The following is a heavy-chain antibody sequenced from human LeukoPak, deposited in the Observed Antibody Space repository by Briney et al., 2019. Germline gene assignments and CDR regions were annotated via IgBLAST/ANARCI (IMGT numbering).Heavy chain of an antibody. CDR3: ARDSGYSYADDY. CDR1: GFTFRSYA. D-gene: IGHD5-18*01. J-gene: IGHJ4*02. V-gene: IGHV3-48*02. Sequence: GGSLRLSCAASGFTFRSYAMQWVRQAPGTGLEWVSYITYNSGTIFYADSVKGRFTISRDNAKDSLYLQMSSLRDEDTAVYYCARDSGYSYADDYWGQGTLVTVSS. CDR2: ITYNSGTI.